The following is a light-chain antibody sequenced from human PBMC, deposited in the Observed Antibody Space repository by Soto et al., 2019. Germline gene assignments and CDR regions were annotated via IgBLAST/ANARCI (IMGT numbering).Light chain of an antibody. CDR1: YSNIRSNS. Sequence: QSVLTQPPSASGTPVQRVTLSCSVGYSNIRSNSVNWYQQLPGSAPKLLIKNNNQRPSGVPDRFSGSKSGTSASLAISGLQSEDEADYYCAAWDDRLNDLVFGGGTKLTVL. V-gene: IGLV1-44*01. CDR2: NNN. CDR3: AAWDDRLNDLV. J-gene: IGLJ2*01.